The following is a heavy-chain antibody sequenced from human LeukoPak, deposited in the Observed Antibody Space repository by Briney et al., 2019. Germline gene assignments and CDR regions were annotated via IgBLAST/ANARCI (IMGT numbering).Heavy chain of an antibody. CDR3: ARVLSGWSFDY. CDR1: GGSISSGDYY. CDR2: IYYSGST. V-gene: IGHV4-30-4*01. D-gene: IGHD6-19*01. J-gene: IGHJ4*02. Sequence: SETLSLTCTVSGGSISSGDYYWCWIRQPPGKGLEWIGYIYYSGSTYYNPSLKSRVTISVDTSKNQFSLKLSSVTAADTAVYYCARVLSGWSFDYWGQETLVTVSS.